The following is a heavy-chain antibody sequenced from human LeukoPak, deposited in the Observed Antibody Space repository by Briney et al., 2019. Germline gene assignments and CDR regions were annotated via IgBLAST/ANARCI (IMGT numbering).Heavy chain of an antibody. CDR3: ARVLTRYYYGMDV. J-gene: IGHJ6*02. D-gene: IGHD2-8*02. Sequence: GGSLRLSCAASEFTVSSNYMSWVRLAPGKGLEWVTVIYSGGSTYYADSVKGRFTISRDNSKNTLFLQMNSLRAEDTAVYYCARVLTRYYYGMDVWGQGTTVTVSS. V-gene: IGHV3-66*01. CDR2: IYSGGST. CDR1: EFTVSSNY.